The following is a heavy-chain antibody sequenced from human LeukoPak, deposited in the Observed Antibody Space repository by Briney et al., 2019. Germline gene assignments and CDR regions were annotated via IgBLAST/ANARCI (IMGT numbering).Heavy chain of an antibody. CDR3: ARESSLYSYGY. CDR2: INSGGST. D-gene: IGHD5-18*01. V-gene: IGHV3-53*01. CDR1: GFTVSSNY. Sequence: GGSLRLSCAASGFTVSSNYMSWVRQAPGKGLEWVSVINSGGSTYYTNSVEGRFTISRDNSKNTLYLQMNSLRAEDTAVYYCARESSLYSYGYWGQGTLVTVSS. J-gene: IGHJ4*02.